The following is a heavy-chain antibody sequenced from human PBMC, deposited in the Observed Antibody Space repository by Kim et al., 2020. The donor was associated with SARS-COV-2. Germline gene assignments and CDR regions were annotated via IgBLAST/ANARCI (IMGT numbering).Heavy chain of an antibody. J-gene: IGHJ4*02. CDR3: AKGGVQRGYSYGYSDY. CDR1: GFTFSSYA. V-gene: IGHV3-23*01. D-gene: IGHD5-18*01. CDR2: ISGSGGST. Sequence: GGSLRLSCAASGFTFSSYAMSWVRQAPGKGLEWVSAISGSGGSTYYADSVKGRFTISRDNSKNTLYLQMNSLRAEDTAVYYCAKGGVQRGYSYGYSDYWGQGTLVTVSS.